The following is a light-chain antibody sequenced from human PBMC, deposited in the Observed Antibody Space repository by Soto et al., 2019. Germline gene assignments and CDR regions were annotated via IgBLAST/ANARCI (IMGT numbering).Light chain of an antibody. Sequence: EIVMTQSPATMSVSPGERATLSCRASQSMGSNVAWYQQKPGQAPRLLIYGASTRAAGIPARFSGSGSGTDFTLTISSLEPEDFAVYYCQQRSNWITFGQGTRLEIK. CDR1: QSMGSN. J-gene: IGKJ5*01. CDR2: GAS. CDR3: QQRSNWIT. V-gene: IGKV3-15*01.